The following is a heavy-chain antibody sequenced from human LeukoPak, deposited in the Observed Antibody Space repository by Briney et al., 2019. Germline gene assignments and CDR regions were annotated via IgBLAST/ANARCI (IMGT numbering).Heavy chain of an antibody. V-gene: IGHV4-34*01. J-gene: IGHJ4*02. D-gene: IGHD4-17*01. CDR1: GGSFSGYY. CDR3: ARGTMTTVTYYFDY. Sequence: PSETLSLTCAVYGGSFSGYYWSWIRQPPGKGLEWVGEINHSGSTNYNPSLNSRVTISVDTSKNQFSLKLISVTAADTAVYYCARGTMTTVTYYFDYWGQGTLVTVSS. CDR2: INHSGST.